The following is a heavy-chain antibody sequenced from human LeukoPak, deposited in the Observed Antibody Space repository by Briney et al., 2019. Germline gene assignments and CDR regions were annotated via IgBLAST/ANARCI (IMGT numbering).Heavy chain of an antibody. V-gene: IGHV4-31*03. Sequence: PSQTLSLTCTVSGDSIRRGGNYWGWWRQYPGKGLEWIGYIYYTGGTNYNPSLKSRLTISLDTSKNQFSLKLSSVTAADTAVYYCARHLYEDILWFGELLYRGTNWFDPWGQGTLVTVSS. CDR1: GDSIRRGGNY. CDR3: ARHLYEDILWFGELLYRGTNWFDP. J-gene: IGHJ5*02. D-gene: IGHD3-10*01. CDR2: IYYTGGT.